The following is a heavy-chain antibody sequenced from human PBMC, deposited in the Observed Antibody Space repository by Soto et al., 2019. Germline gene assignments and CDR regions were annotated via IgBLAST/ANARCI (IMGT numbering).Heavy chain of an antibody. CDR3: ARPDCSGTGCHLLQY. J-gene: IGHJ1*01. V-gene: IGHV3-21*06. D-gene: IGHD2-2*01. Sequence: PGGSLRLSCAASGFTFSTYNMNWVRQGPGKGLEWVSFISYSSTDIRYADSVKGRFTISRDNAKNSLYLQMNNLRAEDTAVYYCARPDCSGTGCHLLQYWGQGTLVTVSS. CDR1: GFTFSTYN. CDR2: ISYSSTDI.